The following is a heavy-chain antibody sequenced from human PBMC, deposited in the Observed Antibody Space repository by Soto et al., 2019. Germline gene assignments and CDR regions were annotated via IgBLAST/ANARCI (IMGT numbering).Heavy chain of an antibody. Sequence: VQLVQSGAEVQKPGSSVTVSCKASGGTFSSSAISWVRQAPGHGLEWMGGIIPIFGTANYAQKFQGRVTITADKSTSTAYMELSSLRSEDTAVYYCARDLTDPYYYGMDVWGQGTTVTVSS. V-gene: IGHV1-69*06. CDR1: GGTFSSSA. J-gene: IGHJ6*02. CDR3: ARDLTDPYYYGMDV. CDR2: IIPIFGTA. D-gene: IGHD4-4*01.